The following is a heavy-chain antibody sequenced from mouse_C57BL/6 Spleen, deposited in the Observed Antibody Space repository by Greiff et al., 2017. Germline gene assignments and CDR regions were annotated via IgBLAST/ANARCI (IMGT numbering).Heavy chain of an antibody. Sequence: EVQLQQSGPELVKPGASVKISCKASGYTFTDYYMNWVKQSHGKSLEWIGDINPNNGGTSYNQKFKGKATLTVDKSSSTAYMELRSLTSEDSAVYYCASYSIPFAYWGQGTLVTVSA. CDR3: ASYSIPFAY. V-gene: IGHV1-26*01. D-gene: IGHD2-5*01. J-gene: IGHJ3*01. CDR2: INPNNGGT. CDR1: GYTFTDYY.